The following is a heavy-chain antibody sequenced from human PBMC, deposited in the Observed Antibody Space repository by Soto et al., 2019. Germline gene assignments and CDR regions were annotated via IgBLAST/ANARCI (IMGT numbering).Heavy chain of an antibody. V-gene: IGHV3-30-3*01. Sequence: QVQLVESGGGVVQPGRSLRLSCAASGFTFSSYAMHWVRQAPGKGLEWVAVISYDGSNKYYADSVKGRFTISRDNSKNTLYLQMNSLRAEDMAVYYCARDDYYDSSGVRYWGQGTLVTVSS. CDR3: ARDDYYDSSGVRY. CDR1: GFTFSSYA. J-gene: IGHJ4*02. D-gene: IGHD3-22*01. CDR2: ISYDGSNK.